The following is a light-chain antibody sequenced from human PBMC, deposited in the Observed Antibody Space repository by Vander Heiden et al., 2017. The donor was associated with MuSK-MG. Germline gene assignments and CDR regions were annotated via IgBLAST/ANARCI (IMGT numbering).Light chain of an antibody. J-gene: IGKJ3*01. V-gene: IGKV1-39*01. CDR2: AAS. CDR1: QSISSY. Sequence: DIQMTQPPSSLSASVGDRVTITCRARQSISSYLNWYQQKPGKAPKLLIYAASSLQSGVPSRFSGSGSGTDFTLTISSLQPEDFATYYCQQSYSTPFTFGRGTKVEIK. CDR3: QQSYSTPFT.